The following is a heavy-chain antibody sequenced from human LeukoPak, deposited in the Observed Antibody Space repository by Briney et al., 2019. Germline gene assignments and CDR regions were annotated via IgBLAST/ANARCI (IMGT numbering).Heavy chain of an antibody. J-gene: IGHJ1*01. CDR1: GFTFSSRW. V-gene: IGHV3-74*01. D-gene: IGHD6-19*01. CDR3: ARDLFFSDAGNSSGWRAEYFLH. CDR2: INGAGSST. Sequence: GGSLRLSCAASGFTFSSRWMHWVRQAPGKGLVWVSRINGAGSSTSYADSVKGRFTVSRDNAKNTLNLQMNSLRAEDTAVYYCARDLFFSDAGNSSGWRAEYFLHSGQSTLVTVSS.